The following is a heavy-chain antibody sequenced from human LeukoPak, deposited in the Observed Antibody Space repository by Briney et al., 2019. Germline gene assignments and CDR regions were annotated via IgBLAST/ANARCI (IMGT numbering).Heavy chain of an antibody. CDR1: GGSISRSNYY. J-gene: IGHJ6*03. D-gene: IGHD4-23*01. CDR3: AKTPSYYYNYYMDV. CDR2: INYNGGT. V-gene: IGHV4-39*01. Sequence: PSETLSLTCTVSGGSISRSNYYWCWIRQPPGKGLEGIGNINYNGGTYDNPSLKSRVTIYVDTSKNQFSLKLYSVIAADTAVYYCAKTPSYYYNYYMDVWGKGTTVIVSS.